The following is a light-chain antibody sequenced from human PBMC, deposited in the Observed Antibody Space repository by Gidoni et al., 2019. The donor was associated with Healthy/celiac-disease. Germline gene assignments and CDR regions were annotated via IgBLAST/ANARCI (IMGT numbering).Light chain of an antibody. CDR2: EVS. CDR1: SSDVGSYNL. Sequence: QSALTQPASVSVSPGQSSTISCTGTSSDVGSYNLVSWYHQHPGKAPKLMIYEVSKRPSGVSNRFSGSKSGNTASLTISGLQAEDEADYYCCSYAGSSTYVVFGGGTKLTVL. V-gene: IGLV2-23*02. CDR3: CSYAGSSTYVV. J-gene: IGLJ2*01.